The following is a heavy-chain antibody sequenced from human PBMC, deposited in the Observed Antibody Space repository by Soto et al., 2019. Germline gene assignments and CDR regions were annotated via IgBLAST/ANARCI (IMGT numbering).Heavy chain of an antibody. J-gene: IGHJ4*02. CDR1: GFTFSSYA. CDR3: ARHKRALRFLEWSYYFDY. V-gene: IGHV3-30-3*01. Sequence: QVQLVESGGGVVQPGRSLRLSCAASGFTFSSYAMHWVSQAPGKGLEWVAVISYDGSNKYYVDSVQGRFSISRDNCKNTLYMQMNSLRAEDTAVYYCARHKRALRFLEWSYYFDYWGQGTLVTVSS. D-gene: IGHD3-3*01. CDR2: ISYDGSNK.